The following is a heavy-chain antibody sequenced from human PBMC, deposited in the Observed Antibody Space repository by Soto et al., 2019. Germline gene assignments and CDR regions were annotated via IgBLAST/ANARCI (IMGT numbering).Heavy chain of an antibody. CDR3: ATDEGMPHLRYFDL. V-gene: IGHV4-59*01. J-gene: IGHJ2*01. CDR2: IYYSGST. CDR1: GGSISSYY. Sequence: SETLSLTCTVSGGSISSYYWSWIRQPPGKGLEWIGYIYYSGSTNYNPSLKSRVTISVDTSKNQFSLKLSSVTAADTAVYYCATDEGMPHLRYFDLWGRGTLVTVSS. D-gene: IGHD2-2*01.